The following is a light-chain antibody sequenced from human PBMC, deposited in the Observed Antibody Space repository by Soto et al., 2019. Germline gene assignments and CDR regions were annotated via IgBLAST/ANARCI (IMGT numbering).Light chain of an antibody. V-gene: IGKV3-15*01. J-gene: IGKJ1*01. CDR2: GAS. CDR1: QSISSK. Sequence: EIVMTRSPATLSVSPGEGATLSCRASQSISSKLAWYQQKPGQAPRLLIYGASTRATGVPARFSGSGSGTEFTLTISSLQSEDLAVYYCQHYNDWRWTFGQGTKVEIK. CDR3: QHYNDWRWT.